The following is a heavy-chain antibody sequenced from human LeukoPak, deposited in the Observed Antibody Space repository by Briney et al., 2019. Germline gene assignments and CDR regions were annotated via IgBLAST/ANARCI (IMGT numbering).Heavy chain of an antibody. D-gene: IGHD4-17*01. CDR2: IKPDGSEK. CDR3: ARGDFNDYGDYVDAFEI. J-gene: IGHJ3*02. Sequence: GGSLRLSCAASGFTFSSYWMSWVRQAPGKGLEWVANIKPDGSEKYCVDSVKGRFTISRDNAKKSLYLQMNSLRAEDTAVYYCARGDFNDYGDYVDAFEIRGQGTMVTVSA. CDR1: GFTFSSYW. V-gene: IGHV3-7*01.